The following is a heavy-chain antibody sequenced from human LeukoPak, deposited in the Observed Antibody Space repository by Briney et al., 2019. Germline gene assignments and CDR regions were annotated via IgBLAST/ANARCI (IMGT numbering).Heavy chain of an antibody. CDR1: GFTFSSYA. J-gene: IGHJ3*02. V-gene: IGHV3-23*01. Sequence: GGSLRLSCAASGFTFSSYAMSWVRQAPGKGLEWVSAISGSGGSTYYADSVKGRFTISRDNSKNTLYLQMNSLRAEDTAVYYCAKDRDAYDSSGYYRDAFDIWGQGTMVTVSS. CDR2: ISGSGGST. CDR3: AKDRDAYDSSGYYRDAFDI. D-gene: IGHD3-22*01.